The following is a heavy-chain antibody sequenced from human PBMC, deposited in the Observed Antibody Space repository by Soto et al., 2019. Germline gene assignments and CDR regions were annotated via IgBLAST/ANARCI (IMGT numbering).Heavy chain of an antibody. D-gene: IGHD6-19*01. CDR2: MSGSGGRT. CDR1: GFTFTSYA. V-gene: IGHV3-23*01. CDR3: AKDRYRSGWRGGFDY. J-gene: IGHJ4*02. Sequence: GWSLRLSCAASGFTFTSYAMSWLRQAPGKGLEWVSAMSGSGGRTNYADSVKGRFNISRDSSKNTLYLEMNSLKAEDTDLYYCAKDRYRSGWRGGFDYWRQGT.